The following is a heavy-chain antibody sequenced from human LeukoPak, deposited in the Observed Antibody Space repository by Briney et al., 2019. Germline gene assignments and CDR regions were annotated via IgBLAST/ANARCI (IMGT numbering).Heavy chain of an antibody. CDR3: ARSNYDYVWGSYRYTNNFDY. CDR1: GGSISSSSYY. J-gene: IGHJ4*02. Sequence: PSETLSLTCTVSGGSISSSSYYWGWIRQPPGKGLEWIGSIYYSGSTYYNPSLKSRATISVDTSKNQFSLKLSSVTAADTAVYYCARSNYDYVWGSYRYTNNFDYWGQGTLVTVSS. CDR2: IYYSGST. D-gene: IGHD3-16*02. V-gene: IGHV4-39*01.